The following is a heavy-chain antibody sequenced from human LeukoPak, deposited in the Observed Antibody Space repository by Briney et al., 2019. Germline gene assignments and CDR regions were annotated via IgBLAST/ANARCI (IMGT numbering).Heavy chain of an antibody. CDR1: GYSFTSYW. J-gene: IGHJ4*02. Sequence: GESLKISCKGSGYSFTSYWIGWVRQMPGKGLEWKGIIYPGDSDTRYSPSFQGQVTISADKSISTAYLQWSSLKASDTAMYYCARHVVMEASGSYAVYWGQRTLVTVSS. CDR2: IYPGDSDT. V-gene: IGHV5-51*01. D-gene: IGHD3-10*01. CDR3: ARHVVMEASGSYAVY.